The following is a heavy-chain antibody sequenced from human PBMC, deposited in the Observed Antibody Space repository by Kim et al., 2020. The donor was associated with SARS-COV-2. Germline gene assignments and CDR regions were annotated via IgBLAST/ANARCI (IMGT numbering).Heavy chain of an antibody. CDR1: GFTFSSYG. D-gene: IGHD3-22*01. V-gene: IGHV3-30*18. CDR3: AKDPGNYYDSSGYYEGYFQH. J-gene: IGHJ1*01. CDR2: ISYDGSNK. Sequence: GGSLRLSCAASGFTFSSYGMHWVRQAPGKGLEWVAVISYDGSNKYYADSVKGRFTISRDNSKNTLYLQMNSLRAEDTAVDYCAKDPGNYYDSSGYYEGYFQHWGQGTLVTVSS.